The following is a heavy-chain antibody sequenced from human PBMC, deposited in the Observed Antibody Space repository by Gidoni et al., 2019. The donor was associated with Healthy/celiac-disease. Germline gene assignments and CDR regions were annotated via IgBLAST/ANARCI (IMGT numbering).Heavy chain of an antibody. Sequence: QVQLVQSGAEVKKPGASVKVSCKSSGYTFTDSYMPGVRQAPGQGLVWMGWINPNSGGTNYAQKFQGRVTMTRDTSISTAYMELSRLRSDDTAVYYCARDWGTYYYDSSGFSGWFDPWGQGTLVTVSS. D-gene: IGHD3-22*01. CDR2: INPNSGGT. CDR3: ARDWGTYYYDSSGFSGWFDP. V-gene: IGHV1-2*02. J-gene: IGHJ5*02. CDR1: GYTFTDSY.